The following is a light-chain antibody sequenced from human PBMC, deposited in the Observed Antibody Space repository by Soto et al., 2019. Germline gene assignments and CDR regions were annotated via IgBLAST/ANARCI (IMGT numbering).Light chain of an antibody. CDR2: EDS. CDR3: QAWDSSAVV. CDR1: KLGDKY. Sequence: SYELTQPPSVSVSPGQTAIITCSGDKLGDKYVCWYQQKPGQSPVLVIYEDSKRPSGIPERFSGSNSGNTATLAISGTQAMDEADYYCQAWDSSAVVFGGGTKVTVL. V-gene: IGLV3-1*01. J-gene: IGLJ2*01.